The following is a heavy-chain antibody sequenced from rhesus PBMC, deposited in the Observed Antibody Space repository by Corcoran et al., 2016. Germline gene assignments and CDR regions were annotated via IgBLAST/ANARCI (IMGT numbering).Heavy chain of an antibody. CDR1: GGSISSNY. J-gene: IGHJ3*01. V-gene: IGHV4-160*01. CDR3: AREGRNYFDAFDF. CDR2: IYGSGGST. Sequence: QVQLQESGPGLVKPSETLSLTCAVSGGSISSNYWSWIRQPPGKGLEWIGCIYGSGGSTDYNPSLKSRVTISTDTSKNQFSLKLSSGTAADTAVYYCAREGRNYFDAFDFWGQGLRVTVSS. D-gene: IGHD1-26*01.